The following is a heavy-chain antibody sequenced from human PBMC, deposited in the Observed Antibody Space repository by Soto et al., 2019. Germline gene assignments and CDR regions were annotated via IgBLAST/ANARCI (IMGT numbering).Heavy chain of an antibody. J-gene: IGHJ5*02. CDR3: AVVVPAAMTGNWFDP. CDR1: GGSIISGGYY. Sequence: PSETLSLTCTVSGGSIISGGYYWSWIRQHPGKGLEWIGYIYYSGSTYYNPSLKSRVTISVDTSKNQFSLKLSSVTAADTAVYYCAVVVPAAMTGNWFDPWGQGTLVTVSS. V-gene: IGHV4-31*03. D-gene: IGHD2-2*01. CDR2: IYYSGST.